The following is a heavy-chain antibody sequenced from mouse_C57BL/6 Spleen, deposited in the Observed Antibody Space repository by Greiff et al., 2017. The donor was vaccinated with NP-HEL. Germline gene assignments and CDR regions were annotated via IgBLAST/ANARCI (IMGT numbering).Heavy chain of an antibody. J-gene: IGHJ3*01. CDR2: IDPENGDT. V-gene: IGHV14-4*01. Sequence: EVQLQQSGAELVRPGASVKLSCTASGFNIKDDYMHWVKQRPEQGLEWIGWIDPENGDTEYASKFQGKATITADKSSSTAYMQLSSLTSEDSAVYYCANWDRFAYWGQGTLVTVSA. D-gene: IGHD4-1*01. CDR1: GFNIKDDY. CDR3: ANWDRFAY.